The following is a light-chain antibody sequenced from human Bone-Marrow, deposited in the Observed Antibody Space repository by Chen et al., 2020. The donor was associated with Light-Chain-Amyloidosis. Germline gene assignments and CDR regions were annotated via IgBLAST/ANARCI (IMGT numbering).Light chain of an antibody. CDR3: QQHYAWPLT. V-gene: IGKV3-15*01. Sequence: EIVMTQSPATLSVSPGESATLSCRASQSVGDNLAWYQQRPGQAPRLLIYRASTRATGIPARFSGSGSATDFTLTISSLQPEDFAVYYCQQHYAWPLTFGGGTKVEI. J-gene: IGKJ4*01. CDR2: RAS. CDR1: QSVGDN.